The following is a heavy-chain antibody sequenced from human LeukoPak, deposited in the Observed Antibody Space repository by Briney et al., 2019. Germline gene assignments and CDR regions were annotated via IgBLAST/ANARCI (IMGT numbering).Heavy chain of an antibody. J-gene: IGHJ4*02. CDR1: GGSFSGYY. D-gene: IGHD2-2*01. CDR2: INHSGST. V-gene: IGHV4-34*01. CDR3: ARGIVVVPAATSFSDSFDY. Sequence: PSETLSLTCAVYGGSFSGYYWSWIRQPPGKGLEWIGEINHSGSTNYNPSLKSRVTISVDTSKKQFSLKLSSVTAADTAVYYCARGIVVVPAATSFSDSFDYWGQGTLVTVSS.